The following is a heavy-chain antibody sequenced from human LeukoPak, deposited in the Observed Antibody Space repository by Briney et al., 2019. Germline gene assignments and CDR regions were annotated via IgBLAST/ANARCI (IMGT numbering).Heavy chain of an antibody. CDR3: AKFVHSAAGGYYFDY. CDR2: ISGSGGST. Sequence: PGGSLRLSCAASGFTFDNHAMTWVRQAPGKGLEWVSAISGSGGSTYYADSVKGRFTISRDNSKNTLYLQMNSLRAEDTAVYYCAKFVHSAAGGYYFDYWGQGTLVTVSS. V-gene: IGHV3-23*01. J-gene: IGHJ4*02. D-gene: IGHD6-13*01. CDR1: GFTFDNHA.